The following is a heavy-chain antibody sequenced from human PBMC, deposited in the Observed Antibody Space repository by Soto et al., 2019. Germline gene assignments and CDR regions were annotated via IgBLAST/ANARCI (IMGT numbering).Heavy chain of an antibody. CDR2: IYSGGST. CDR1: GFTVSSNY. CDR3: AREGSITMVRGVIIDPNYYYYGMDV. V-gene: IGHV3-66*01. J-gene: IGHJ6*02. D-gene: IGHD3-10*01. Sequence: VGSLRLSCAASGFTVSSNYMSWVRQAPGRGLEWVSVIYSGGSTYYADSVKGRFTISRDNSKNTLYLQMNSLRAEDTAVYYCAREGSITMVRGVIIDPNYYYYGMDVWGQGTTVTVSS.